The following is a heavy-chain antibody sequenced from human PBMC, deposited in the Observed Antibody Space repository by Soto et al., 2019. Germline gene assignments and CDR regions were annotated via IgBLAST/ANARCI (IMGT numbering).Heavy chain of an antibody. Sequence: GASVKVSCKASGYTFTGYYMHWVRQAPGQGLEWMGWINPNSGGTNYAQKFQGRVTMTRDTSISTAYMELSRLRSDDTAVYYCARADRIVGATEPYYWGQGTLVTVSS. J-gene: IGHJ4*02. CDR3: ARADRIVGATEPYY. V-gene: IGHV1-2*02. CDR2: INPNSGGT. CDR1: GYTFTGYY. D-gene: IGHD1-26*01.